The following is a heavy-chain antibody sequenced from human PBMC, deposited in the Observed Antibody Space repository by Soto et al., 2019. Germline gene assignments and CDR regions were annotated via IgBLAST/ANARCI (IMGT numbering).Heavy chain of an antibody. Sequence: PGGSLRLSCAASGFTFGNYAMSWVRQAPGKGLEWVSGLSGGGANTFYIDSVRGRFTISVDNSKNTVYLQMDSLRADDTAVYYCARWSGYADAWGQGTRVTVSS. D-gene: IGHD4-17*01. CDR3: ARWSGYADA. CDR1: GFTFGNYA. J-gene: IGHJ4*02. V-gene: IGHV3-23*01. CDR2: LSGGGANT.